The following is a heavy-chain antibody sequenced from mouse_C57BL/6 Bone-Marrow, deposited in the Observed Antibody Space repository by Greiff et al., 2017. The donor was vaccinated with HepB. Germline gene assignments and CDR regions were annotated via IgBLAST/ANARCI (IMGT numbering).Heavy chain of an antibody. D-gene: IGHD1-1*01. CDR3: TRDRGNYYYGSSCPYYYAMDY. V-gene: IGHV5-9-1*02. CDR1: GFTFSSYA. J-gene: IGHJ4*01. CDR2: ISSGGDYI. Sequence: DVKLVESGEGLVKPGGSLKLSCAASGFTFSSYAMSWVRQTPEKRLEWVAYISSGGDYIYYADTVKGRFTISRDNARNTLYLQMSSLKSEDTAMYYCTRDRGNYYYGSSCPYYYAMDYWGQGTSVTVSS.